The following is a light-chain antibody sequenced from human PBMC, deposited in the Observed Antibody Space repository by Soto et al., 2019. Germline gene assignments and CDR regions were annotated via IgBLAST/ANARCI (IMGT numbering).Light chain of an antibody. CDR1: QSVSSSY. CDR3: LQSDNSPRT. CDR2: GSS. V-gene: IGKV3-20*01. Sequence: EIVLTQSPGTLSLSPGERATLSCRASQSVSSSYLAWYQQKPGQAPRLLVYGSSNRATGVSDRFSGSGSGTDFTLTISSLEPEDFAVYYCLQSDNSPRTFGQGTKVEN. J-gene: IGKJ1*01.